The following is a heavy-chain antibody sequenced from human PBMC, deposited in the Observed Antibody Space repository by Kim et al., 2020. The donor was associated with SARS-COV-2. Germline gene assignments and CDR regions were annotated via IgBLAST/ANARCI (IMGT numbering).Heavy chain of an antibody. Sequence: ASVKVSCKASGYTFTSYCLHWVRQAPGQSLEWMGWIDVANTNTHYSENFQGRVTISRDTSATTVYIELSSLRSEDTAVYYCARGGRSVDYYFDYWGQGTLVTVSS. CDR2: IDVANTNT. D-gene: IGHD6-25*01. J-gene: IGHJ4*02. CDR3: ARGGRSVDYYFDY. V-gene: IGHV1-3*01. CDR1: GYTFTSYC.